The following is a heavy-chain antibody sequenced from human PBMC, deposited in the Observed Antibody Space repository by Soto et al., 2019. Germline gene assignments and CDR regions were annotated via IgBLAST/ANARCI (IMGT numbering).Heavy chain of an antibody. Sequence: PGGSLRLSCVDSGYNFNNYAVSWVSQAPGKGLEWVSAISSGGDNTHYADSVKGRFTITRDNSKNMLYLEMNSLTVEDTAVYYCVRRAQYFDGTGFHAFDIWGQGTRVTVSS. J-gene: IGHJ3*02. V-gene: IGHV3-23*01. CDR1: GYNFNNYA. CDR2: ISSGGDNT. CDR3: VRRAQYFDGTGFHAFDI. D-gene: IGHD3-22*01.